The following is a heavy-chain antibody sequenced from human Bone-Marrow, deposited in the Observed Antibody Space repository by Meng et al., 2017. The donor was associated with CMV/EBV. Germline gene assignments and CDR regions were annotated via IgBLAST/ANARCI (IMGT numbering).Heavy chain of an antibody. D-gene: IGHD3-10*01. V-gene: IGHV3-30*04. CDR2: ISYDGSNK. J-gene: IGHJ6*02. CDR1: GFTFSSYA. Sequence: GESLKISCAASGFTFSSYAMHWVRQAPGKGLEWVAVISYDGSNKYYADSVKGRFTISRDNSKNTLYLQMNSLRAGDTAVYYCARDLLWFGAEAWRRVGGMNVWGPGTTVTVSS. CDR3: ARDLLWFGAEAWRRVGGMNV.